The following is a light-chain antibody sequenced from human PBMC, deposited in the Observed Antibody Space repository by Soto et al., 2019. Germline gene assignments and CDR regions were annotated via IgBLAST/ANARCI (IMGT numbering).Light chain of an antibody. CDR2: GVS. CDR1: QRVSSN. CDR3: QQYGNSPLT. J-gene: IGKJ4*01. Sequence: LTQSPATLSVSPVERATLSCRASQRVSSNLAWYQQTPGRAPRLLIYGVSVRATGIPARFSGSGSGTEFTLTISSLQSEDFALYYCQQYGNSPLTFGGGTKVDIK. V-gene: IGKV3-15*01.